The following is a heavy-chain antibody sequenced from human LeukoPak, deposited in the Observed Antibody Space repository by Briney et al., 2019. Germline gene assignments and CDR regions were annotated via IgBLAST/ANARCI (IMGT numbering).Heavy chain of an antibody. V-gene: IGHV1-69*06. CDR3: ARAPTPFYYDSSAYYSDF. CDR2: IIPIFGTA. J-gene: IGHJ4*02. D-gene: IGHD6-25*01. CDR1: GGTFSSYT. Sequence: ASVKVSCKASGGTFSSYTVNWVRQVPGQGLEWMGGIIPIFGTANYAQKFQGRVTFTGDTSIRTAYMEVSSLTSEDTAVYYCARAPTPFYYDSSAYYSDFWGQGTLVTVSS.